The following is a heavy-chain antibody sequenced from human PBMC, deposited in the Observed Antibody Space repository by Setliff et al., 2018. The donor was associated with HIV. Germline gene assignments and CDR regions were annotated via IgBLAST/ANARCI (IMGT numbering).Heavy chain of an antibody. J-gene: IGHJ3*02. CDR2: IYYSGST. CDR1: GGSISSSNYM. V-gene: IGHV4-31*03. Sequence: SETLSLTCTVSGGSISSSNYMSWIRQHPGKGLEWIGYIYYSGSTYYNPSLKSRVTISVDTSKNQFSLKLSSVTAADTAVYYCARDGRLERGRSYAFDIWGQGTMVTVSS. CDR3: ARDGRLERGRSYAFDI. D-gene: IGHD1-1*01.